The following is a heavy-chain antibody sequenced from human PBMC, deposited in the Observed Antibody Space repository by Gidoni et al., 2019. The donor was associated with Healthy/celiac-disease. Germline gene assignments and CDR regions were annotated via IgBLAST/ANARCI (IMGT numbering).Heavy chain of an antibody. D-gene: IGHD6-6*01. J-gene: IGHJ1*01. CDR3: AATYSSSSGDFQH. V-gene: IGHV3-23*01. Sequence: GRFTISRDNSKNTLYLQMNSLRAEDTAVYYCAATYSSSSGDFQHWGQGTLVTVSS.